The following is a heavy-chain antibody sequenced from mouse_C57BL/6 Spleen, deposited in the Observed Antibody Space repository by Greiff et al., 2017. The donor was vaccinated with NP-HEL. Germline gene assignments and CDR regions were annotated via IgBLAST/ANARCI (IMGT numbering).Heavy chain of an antibody. CDR1: GYTFTSYW. CDR3: ARWGGYSNYDWFAY. Sequence: VQLQQPGAELVKPGASVKMSCKASGYTFTSYWITWVKQRPGQGLEWIGDIYPGSGSTNYTEKFKSKATLTVDTSSSTAYMQLSSLTSEDSAVYYCARWGGYSNYDWFAYWGQGTLVTVSA. V-gene: IGHV1-55*01. CDR2: IYPGSGST. J-gene: IGHJ3*01. D-gene: IGHD2-5*01.